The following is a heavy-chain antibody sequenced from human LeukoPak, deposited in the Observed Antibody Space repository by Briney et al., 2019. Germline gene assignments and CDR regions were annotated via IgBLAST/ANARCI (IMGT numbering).Heavy chain of an antibody. Sequence: GGSLRLSCAASGFTFSDYNMNWVRQTPGRGLKWASSISPSGRSISYADSVKGRFTISRDNAKNSLYLQMSSLRAEDTAVYYCASFRTGYSYYFDYWGQGILVTVSS. CDR2: ISPSGRSI. CDR3: ASFRTGYSYYFDY. J-gene: IGHJ4*02. V-gene: IGHV3-21*06. CDR1: GFTFSDYN. D-gene: IGHD3/OR15-3a*01.